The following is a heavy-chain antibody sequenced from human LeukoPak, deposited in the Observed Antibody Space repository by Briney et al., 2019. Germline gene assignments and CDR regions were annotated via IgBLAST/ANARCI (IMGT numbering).Heavy chain of an antibody. CDR3: ARGPITMVRGVLPALYWFDP. CDR2: IYHSGNT. J-gene: IGHJ5*02. V-gene: IGHV4-38-2*01. CDR1: GYSISSGYY. Sequence: SETLSLTCAVSGYSISSGYYWGWIRQPPGKGLEWIGSIYHSGNTYYNPSLKSRVTISVDTSKNQFSLKLNSVTAADTAVYYCARGPITMVRGVLPALYWFDPWGQGTLVTVSS. D-gene: IGHD3-10*01.